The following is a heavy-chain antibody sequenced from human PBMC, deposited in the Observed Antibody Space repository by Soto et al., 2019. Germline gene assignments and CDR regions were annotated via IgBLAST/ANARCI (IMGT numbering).Heavy chain of an antibody. CDR1: GFTFSNSG. D-gene: IGHD3-16*01. CDR3: AKDPGEPRAPPLSNWFDP. Sequence: QVQLVESGGGVVQPGRSLRLSCAASGFTFSNSGFHWVRQAPGKGLEWVAVISYDGGHRYYTDSVNGRFTISRDNSKNTVSLQMNNLRPDDTAVYYCAKDPGEPRAPPLSNWFDPWGLGTLVTVSS. V-gene: IGHV3-30*18. J-gene: IGHJ5*02. CDR2: ISYDGGHR.